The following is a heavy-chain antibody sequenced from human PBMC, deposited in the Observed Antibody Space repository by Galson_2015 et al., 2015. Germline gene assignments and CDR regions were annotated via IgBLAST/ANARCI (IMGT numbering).Heavy chain of an antibody. CDR3: AKDLIPYSDILTGYQKKVHYYSYMDV. V-gene: IGHV3-23*01. CDR1: GFTFKSYV. D-gene: IGHD3-9*01. Sequence: SLRLSCAASGFTFKSYVMIWVRQAPGKGLEWVSAISGSGESTYFADSVKGRFAISRDNSKNTLYLQMNSLRADDTAVYYCAKDLIPYSDILTGYQKKVHYYSYMDVWGKGTAVTVSS. J-gene: IGHJ6*03. CDR2: ISGSGEST.